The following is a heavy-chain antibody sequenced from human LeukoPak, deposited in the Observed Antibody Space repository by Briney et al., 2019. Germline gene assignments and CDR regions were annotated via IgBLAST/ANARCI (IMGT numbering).Heavy chain of an antibody. CDR3: AKAMTTVTRGVY. V-gene: IGHV3-30*02. Sequence: GGSLRLSCAASGFIFNSYGMHWVRQAPGKGLEWVAFIRYDGTDKYYADSVKGRFTISRDNSENTLYLQMNSLRADDTAVYYCAKAMTTVTRGVYWGQGTLVTVSS. D-gene: IGHD4-17*01. CDR2: IRYDGTDK. CDR1: GFIFNSYG. J-gene: IGHJ4*02.